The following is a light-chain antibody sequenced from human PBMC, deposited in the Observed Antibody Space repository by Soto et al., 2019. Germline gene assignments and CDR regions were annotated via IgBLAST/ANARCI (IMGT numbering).Light chain of an antibody. CDR1: SSDIGGYNS. Sequence: QSVLTQPASVSGSPGQSITISCTGTSSDIGGYNSVSWYQQHPGRAPRLIIYEVTNRPSGVSNRFSAPKSGNTASLTISGLQAEDEADYYCTSYTPIVTLGSVFGTGTKVTVL. CDR2: EVT. V-gene: IGLV2-14*01. CDR3: TSYTPIVTLGSV. J-gene: IGLJ1*01.